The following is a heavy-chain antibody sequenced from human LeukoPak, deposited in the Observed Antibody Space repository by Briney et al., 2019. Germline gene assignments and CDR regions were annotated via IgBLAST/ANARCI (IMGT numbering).Heavy chain of an antibody. V-gene: IGHV1-2*02. CDR1: GYTFTGYY. CDR3: ARGSTYYYGSANWFDP. D-gene: IGHD3-10*01. CDR2: INPNSGGT. Sequence: RASVKVSCKASGYTFTGYYMHWVRQAPGQGLEWMGWINPNSGGTNYAQKFQGRVTMTRDTSISPAYMELSRLRSHDTAVYYCARGSTYYYGSANWFDPWGQGTLVTVSS. J-gene: IGHJ5*02.